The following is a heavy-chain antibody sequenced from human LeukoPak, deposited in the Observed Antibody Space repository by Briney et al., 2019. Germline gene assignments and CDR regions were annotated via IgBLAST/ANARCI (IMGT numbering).Heavy chain of an antibody. CDR1: GYTFTSYY. CDR3: ARDRDYDSSGYPSYGMDV. V-gene: IGHV1-46*01. D-gene: IGHD3-22*01. CDR2: INPSGGST. J-gene: IGHJ6*02. Sequence: ASVKVSCKASGYTFTSYYMHWVRQAPGQGLEWVGIINPSGGSTSYAQKFQGRVTMTRDTSTSTVYMELSSLRSEDTAVYYCARDRDYDSSGYPSYGMDVWGQGTTVTVSS.